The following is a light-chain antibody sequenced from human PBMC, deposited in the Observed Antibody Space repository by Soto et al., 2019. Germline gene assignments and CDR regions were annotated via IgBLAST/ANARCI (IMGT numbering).Light chain of an antibody. J-gene: IGKJ1*01. V-gene: IGKV4-1*01. CDR3: QQYYSTLPT. Sequence: DIVMTQSPDSLAVSLGERATINCKSSQSVIYSSNNKNYLAWYQQKPGQPPKLLIYRASTRESGVPDRFSGSGSGTDFTLTISSLQAEDVAVYYCQQYYSTLPTFGQGTKVEIK. CDR1: QSVIYSSNNKNY. CDR2: RAS.